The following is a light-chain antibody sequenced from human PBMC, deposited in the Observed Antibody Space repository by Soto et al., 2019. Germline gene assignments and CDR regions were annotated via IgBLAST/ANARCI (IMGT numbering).Light chain of an antibody. Sequence: EIVLTQSPGTLSLSPGERATLSCRASQSVSSSYLAWYQQKPGQAPRPLIYGASSRATGIPDRFSGSGSGTDLTLTISRLEPEDFAVYYCLKYGSSPSTFGQGTKLEIK. CDR3: LKYGSSPST. J-gene: IGKJ2*01. CDR1: QSVSSSY. V-gene: IGKV3-20*01. CDR2: GAS.